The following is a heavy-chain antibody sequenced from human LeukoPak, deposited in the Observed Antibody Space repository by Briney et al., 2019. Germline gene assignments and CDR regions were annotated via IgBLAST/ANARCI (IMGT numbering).Heavy chain of an antibody. J-gene: IGHJ5*02. CDR2: IYPGDSDT. D-gene: IGHD2-2*01. V-gene: IGHV5-51*01. CDR1: GYSFNTYW. Sequence: PGESLKISCRGSGYSFNTYWIGWVRQKPGKGLEWMGIIYPGDSDTRYSPSFQGQVTMSADKSINTAYLQWTSLKASDTAMYYCARRQGCSSTRCPPDSWGQGTLVTVSS. CDR3: ARRQGCSSTRCPPDS.